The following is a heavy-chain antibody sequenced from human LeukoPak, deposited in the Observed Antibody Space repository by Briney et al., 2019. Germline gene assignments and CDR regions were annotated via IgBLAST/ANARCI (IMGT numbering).Heavy chain of an antibody. D-gene: IGHD3-10*01. CDR3: ARGDRPGDYYYGMGV. J-gene: IGHJ6*02. CDR2: ISAYNGNT. Sequence: ASVKVSCKASGYTFTSYGISWVRQAPGQGLEWMGWISAYNGNTNYAQKLQGRVTMTTDTSTSTAYMELRSLRSDDTAVYYCARGDRPGDYYYGMGVWGQGTTVTVSS. CDR1: GYTFTSYG. V-gene: IGHV1-18*01.